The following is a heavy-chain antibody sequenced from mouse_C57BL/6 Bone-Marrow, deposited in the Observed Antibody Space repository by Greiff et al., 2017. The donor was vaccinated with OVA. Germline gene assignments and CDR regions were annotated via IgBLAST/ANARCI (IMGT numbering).Heavy chain of an antibody. V-gene: IGHV5-12*01. Sequence: EVQLVESGGGLVQPGGSLKLSCAASGFTFSDYYMYWVRQTPEKRLEWVAYISNGGGSTYYPDTVKGRFTISRDNAKNTLYLQMSRLKSEDTAMYYCARHEILRPWYFDVWGTGTTVTVSS. CDR1: GFTFSDYY. CDR2: ISNGGGST. CDR3: ARHEILRPWYFDV. D-gene: IGHD1-1*01. J-gene: IGHJ1*03.